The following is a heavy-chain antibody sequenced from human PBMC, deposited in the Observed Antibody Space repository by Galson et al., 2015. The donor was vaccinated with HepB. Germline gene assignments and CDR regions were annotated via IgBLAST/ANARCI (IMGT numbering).Heavy chain of an antibody. CDR3: ARTHTIPPNYYYYMDV. CDR1: GFTFSNYS. Sequence: SLRLSCAASGFTFSNYSMNWVRQAPGKGLEWVSSIISSSSYIYYADSVKGRFTISRDNAKNSLYLQMNSLRAEDTGVYYCARTHTIPPNYYYYMDVWGKGTTVTVSS. CDR2: IISSSSYI. V-gene: IGHV3-21*01. D-gene: IGHD3-3*01. J-gene: IGHJ6*03.